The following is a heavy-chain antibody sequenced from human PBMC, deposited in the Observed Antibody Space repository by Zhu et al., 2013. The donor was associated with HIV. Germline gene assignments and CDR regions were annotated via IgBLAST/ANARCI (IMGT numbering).Heavy chain of an antibody. V-gene: IGHV1-46*02. Sequence: QVQLVQSGAEVRKPGASVTLSCKASGYTFNNYYVHWVRQAPGQGLEWMGMIRPSGGPTTYAQTFQGRITLTSDTSTGIVYMKLRSLTSEDTAIYFCATEGNPHQLSRGTQHYFDYVGQGTLVSVSS. CDR1: GYTFNNYY. CDR3: ATEGNPHQLSRGTQHYFDY. D-gene: IGHD3-10*01. CDR2: IRPSGGPT. J-gene: IGHJ4*02.